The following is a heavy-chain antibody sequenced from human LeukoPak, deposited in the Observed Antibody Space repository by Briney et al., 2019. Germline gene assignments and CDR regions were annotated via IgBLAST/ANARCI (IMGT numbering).Heavy chain of an antibody. D-gene: IGHD3-9*01. CDR1: GGSFSGYY. V-gene: IGHV4-34*01. CDR2: INHSGST. Sequence: SETLSLTCAVYGGSFSGYYWSWIRQPPGKGLEWMGEINHSGSTNYNPPLKSRVTISVDTSKTQFSLKLRSVTAADTAVYYCARRTTYFGWRPSEPPSCFDYWGQGTLVTVSS. CDR3: ARRTTYFGWRPSEPPSCFDY. J-gene: IGHJ4*02.